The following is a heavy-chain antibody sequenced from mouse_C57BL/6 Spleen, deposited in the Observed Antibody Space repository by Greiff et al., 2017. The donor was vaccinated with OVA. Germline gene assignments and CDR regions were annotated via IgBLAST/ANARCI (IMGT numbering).Heavy chain of an antibody. J-gene: IGHJ2*01. D-gene: IGHD1-1*01. CDR2: IYPRDGSP. CDR3: ARRGKYYGSSSNFDY. Sequence: QVQLKESGPELVKPGASVKLSCKASGYTFTSYDINWVKQRPGQGLAWIGWIYPRDGSPKYNVQFTGKATLNVDTSSSTAYMEPHSLTSEDSAVYFCARRGKYYGSSSNFDYWGQGTTLTVSS. V-gene: IGHV1-85*01. CDR1: GYTFTSYD.